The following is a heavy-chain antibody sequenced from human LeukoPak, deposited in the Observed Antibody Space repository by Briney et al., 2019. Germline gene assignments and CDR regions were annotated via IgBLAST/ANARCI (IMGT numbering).Heavy chain of an antibody. D-gene: IGHD3-22*01. CDR2: IIPIFGTA. Sequence: SVKVSCKASGGTFSSYAISWVRQAPGQGLEWMGRIIPIFGTANYAQKFQGRVTITTDESTSTAYMELSSLRSEDTAVYYCARDSQDYYDGSGYYYWGQGTLVTVSS. CDR1: GGTFSSYA. J-gene: IGHJ4*02. CDR3: ARDSQDYYDGSGYYY. V-gene: IGHV1-69*05.